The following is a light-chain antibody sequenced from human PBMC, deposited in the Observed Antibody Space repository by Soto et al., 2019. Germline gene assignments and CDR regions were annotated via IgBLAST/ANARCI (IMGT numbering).Light chain of an antibody. J-gene: IGKJ2*01. V-gene: IGKV1-27*01. CDR1: QGISNY. CDR3: QNYNSAPYT. Sequence: DIQMTQSPSSLSASVGDRVTITCRASQGISNYLDWYQQKPGKVPKLLIYAASTLQSGVPSRFSGSGSVTDFNLTINSLQPEDVATYSCQNYNSAPYTFGQGTKLEIK. CDR2: AAS.